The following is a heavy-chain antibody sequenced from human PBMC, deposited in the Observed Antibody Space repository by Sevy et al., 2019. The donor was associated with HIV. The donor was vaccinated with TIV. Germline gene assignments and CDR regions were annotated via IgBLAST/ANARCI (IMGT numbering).Heavy chain of an antibody. J-gene: IGHJ6*03. V-gene: IGHV3-48*02. CDR3: ARDKFVGYCSGGSCYSLYYYYMDV. CDR2: ISSSSSTI. D-gene: IGHD2-15*01. CDR1: GFTFSSYS. Sequence: RHGGSLRLSCAASGFTFSSYSMNWVRQAPGKGLEWVSYISSSSSTIYYADSVKGRFTISRDNAKNSLDLQMNSLRDEDTAVYYCARDKFVGYCSGGSCYSLYYYYMDVWGKGTTVTVSS.